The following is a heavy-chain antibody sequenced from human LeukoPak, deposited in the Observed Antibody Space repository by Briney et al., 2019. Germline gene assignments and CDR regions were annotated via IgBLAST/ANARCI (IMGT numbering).Heavy chain of an antibody. CDR2: IYYSGST. Sequence: SETLSLTCTVSGGSFSSGSYYWTWLRQPPGKGLEWIGYIYYSGSTNYNPSLNSRVTISLDTSKNQFSLKLSSVTAADTAVFYCARGYSSIRGWFDPWGQGTPVTVSS. D-gene: IGHD6-13*01. J-gene: IGHJ5*02. V-gene: IGHV4-61*01. CDR1: GGSFSSGSYY. CDR3: ARGYSSIRGWFDP.